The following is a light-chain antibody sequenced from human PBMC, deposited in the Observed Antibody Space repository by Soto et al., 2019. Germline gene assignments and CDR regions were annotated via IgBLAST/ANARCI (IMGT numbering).Light chain of an antibody. J-gene: IGKJ1*01. CDR3: QQYVSWT. Sequence: EIVLTQSPGTLSVSPGERATLSCRASQTIGSNHLAWYQQKPGQAPSLLIYGTSSRATGIPDRLNGSGSGTYFTLTITRLEPEQSAIYFCQQYVSWTFGQGTKVEIK. CDR2: GTS. CDR1: QTIGSNH. V-gene: IGKV3-20*01.